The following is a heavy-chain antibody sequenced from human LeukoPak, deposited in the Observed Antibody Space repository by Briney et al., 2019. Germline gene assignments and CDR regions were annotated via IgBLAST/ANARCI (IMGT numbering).Heavy chain of an antibody. CDR1: GGSFSGDY. J-gene: IGHJ4*02. CDR3: ARSIDDFWNGYYFDS. CDR2: IYPTGRN. V-gene: IGHV4-34*10. Sequence: SGTLCLTCAVYGGSFSGDYWSCIPQPPGKGLEWIGGIYPTGRNYYHPPLKSRLTMSVETSKIQLSLKLSSVTAADTAVYYCARSIDDFWNGYYFDSWGQGALVTVSS. D-gene: IGHD3-3*01.